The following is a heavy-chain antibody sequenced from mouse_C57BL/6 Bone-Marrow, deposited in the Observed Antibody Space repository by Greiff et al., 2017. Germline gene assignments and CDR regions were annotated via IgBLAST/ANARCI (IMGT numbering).Heavy chain of an antibody. CDR3: ARGPY. J-gene: IGHJ3*01. Sequence: EVHLVESGGDLVKPGGSLKLSCAASGFTFSSYGMSWVRQTPEKRLEWVAYISNGGGSTYYPDTVKGRFTISRDNAKNTLYLQMSRLKSEDTAMYYCARGPYWGQGTLVTVSA. CDR2: ISNGGGST. CDR1: GFTFSSYG. V-gene: IGHV5-12*01.